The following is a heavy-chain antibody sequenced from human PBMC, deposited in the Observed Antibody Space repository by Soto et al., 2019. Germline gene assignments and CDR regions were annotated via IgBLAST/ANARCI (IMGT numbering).Heavy chain of an antibody. CDR3: ARHWINMIVVLNPNWFDP. V-gene: IGHV4-39*01. CDR2: IYYSGIT. Sequence: PSETLSLICTVSGGSLSSSSYSWAWIRQPPGQGQEWIGSIYYSGITYYNPSLKSRVTISVDTSKNQFSLKLTSVTATDTAIYYCARHWINMIVVLNPNWFDPWGQGTLVTVSS. D-gene: IGHD3-22*01. CDR1: GGSLSSSSYS. J-gene: IGHJ5*02.